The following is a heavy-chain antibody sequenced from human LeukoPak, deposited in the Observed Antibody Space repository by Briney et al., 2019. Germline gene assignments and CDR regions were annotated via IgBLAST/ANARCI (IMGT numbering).Heavy chain of an antibody. CDR3: AREGGLDY. Sequence: AAVTVSCKASVYTFTGYYMHWVRQAPGQGLEWMGIINSSGGSTSYAQKFQGRVTMTRATSTSTVYMELSSLRSEDTAVYYCAREGGLDYWGQGTLVTVSS. V-gene: IGHV1-46*01. CDR1: VYTFTGYY. J-gene: IGHJ4*02. D-gene: IGHD2-15*01. CDR2: INSSGGST.